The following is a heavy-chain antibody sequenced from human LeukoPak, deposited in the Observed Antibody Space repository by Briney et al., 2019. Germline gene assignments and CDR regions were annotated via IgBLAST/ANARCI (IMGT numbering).Heavy chain of an antibody. CDR3: ARELRLYRTFDY. V-gene: IGHV3-23*01. J-gene: IGHJ4*02. D-gene: IGHD4-23*01. Sequence: GGSLRLSCAASGFTFSSYGMSWVRQAPGKGLEWASAISGSGGSTYYADSVKGRFTISRDNSKNTLYLQMNSLRAEDTAGYYCARELRLYRTFDYWGQGTLVTVSS. CDR1: GFTFSSYG. CDR2: ISGSGGST.